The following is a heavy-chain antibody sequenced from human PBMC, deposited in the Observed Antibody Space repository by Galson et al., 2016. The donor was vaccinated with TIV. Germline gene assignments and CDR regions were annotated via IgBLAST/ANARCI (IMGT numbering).Heavy chain of an antibody. CDR1: GFTFDSYT. D-gene: IGHD1-7*01. CDR2: ISHDGNNK. J-gene: IGHJ4*02. V-gene: IGHV3-30-3*01. Sequence: SLRLSCAASGFTFDSYTFHWVRQTPGKGLEWVAIISHDGNNKDFADSVQGRFTISRDSSKNTVFLQMNSLRLEDTAVYYCTRDGRGNWKYVDYFDPWGQGMLVTVSS. CDR3: TRDGRGNWKYVDYFDP.